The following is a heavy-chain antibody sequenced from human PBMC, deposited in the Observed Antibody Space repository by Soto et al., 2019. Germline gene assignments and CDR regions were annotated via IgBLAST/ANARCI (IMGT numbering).Heavy chain of an antibody. J-gene: IGHJ4*02. CDR1: GYPFSSYG. CDR2: TSAFYGNS. D-gene: IGHD2-15*01. Sequence: QVRLVQSAAEVKKPGASVTVSCKASGYPFSSYGITWVRQAPGQGLEWMGWTSAFYGNSTYSEKFQGRVTMTIDTSTSTASMDLTSLKSDHTAVYYCARLVVAGSPLDYWGQGTLVTVSS. V-gene: IGHV1-18*04. CDR3: ARLVVAGSPLDY.